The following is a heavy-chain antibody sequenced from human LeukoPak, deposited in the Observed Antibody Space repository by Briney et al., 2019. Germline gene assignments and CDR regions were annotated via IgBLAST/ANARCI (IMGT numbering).Heavy chain of an antibody. V-gene: IGHV1-46*01. D-gene: IGHD2-2*02. CDR2: IHPSGGST. J-gene: IGHJ4*02. Sequence: ASVKVSCKASGYTFTSYYMHWVRQAPGQGLEWMGIIHPSGGSTSYAQKFQGRVTMTRDMSTSTVYMELSSLRSEDTAVYYCARGPRHVCSSTSCYTGGYFDYWGQGTLVTVSS. CDR1: GYTFTSYY. CDR3: ARGPRHVCSSTSCYTGGYFDY.